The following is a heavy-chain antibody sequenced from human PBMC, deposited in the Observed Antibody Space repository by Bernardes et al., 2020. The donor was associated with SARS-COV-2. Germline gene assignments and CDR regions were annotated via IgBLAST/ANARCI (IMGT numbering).Heavy chain of an antibody. CDR2: IWDDGSKK. CDR3: ARGSYRYSSGRSHFQH. J-gene: IGHJ1*01. CDR1: GFTFSSYG. V-gene: IGHV3-33*01. D-gene: IGHD6-19*01. Sequence: GGSLRLSCAASGFTFSSYGMHWVRQAPGKGLEWVAVIWDDGSKKYYADSVKGRFSIFRDISENSLYLQMNSLRAEDTAVYYCARGSYRYSSGRSHFQHWGQGTMVTVSS.